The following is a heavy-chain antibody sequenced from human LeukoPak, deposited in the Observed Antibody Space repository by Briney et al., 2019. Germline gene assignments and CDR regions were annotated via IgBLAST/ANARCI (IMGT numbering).Heavy chain of an antibody. D-gene: IGHD5-12*01. CDR2: VYYSGST. Sequence: KASETLSLTCTVFGGSISSYYWGWIRRPPGKGLEWIGSVYYSGSTYYNPSLKSRVTISVDTSKNQFSLKLSSVTASDTAVYYCARLGYSGYDPFDCWGQGTLVTVSS. CDR3: ARLGYSGYDPFDC. V-gene: IGHV4-39*01. J-gene: IGHJ4*02. CDR1: GGSISSYY.